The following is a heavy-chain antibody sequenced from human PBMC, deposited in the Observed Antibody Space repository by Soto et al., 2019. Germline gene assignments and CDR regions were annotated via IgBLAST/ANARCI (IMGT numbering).Heavy chain of an antibody. CDR3: ARDRNYGDYSGAFDI. CDR2: IIPIFGTA. V-gene: IGHV1-69*06. CDR1: GGTFSSYD. J-gene: IGHJ3*02. Sequence: QVQLVQSGAEVKKTGSSVKVSCKASGGTFSSYDISWVRQAPGQGLEWMGGIIPIFGTANYAQKFQGRVTITADKSTSTAYMELSSLRAEDTAVYYCARDRNYGDYSGAFDIWGQGTKVTVSS. D-gene: IGHD4-17*01.